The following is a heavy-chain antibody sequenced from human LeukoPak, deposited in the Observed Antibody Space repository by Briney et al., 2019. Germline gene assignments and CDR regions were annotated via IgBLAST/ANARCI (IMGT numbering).Heavy chain of an antibody. CDR3: ARDRGYSYGLYAHYFDY. J-gene: IGHJ4*02. Sequence: GGSLRLSCAASGFTVSSNYMNWVRQAPGKGLEWVSSISSSSSYIYYADSVKGRFTISRDNAKNSLYLQMNSLRAEDTAVYYCARDRGYSYGLYAHYFDYWGQGTLVTVSS. D-gene: IGHD5-18*01. CDR1: GFTVSSNY. V-gene: IGHV3-21*01. CDR2: ISSSSSYI.